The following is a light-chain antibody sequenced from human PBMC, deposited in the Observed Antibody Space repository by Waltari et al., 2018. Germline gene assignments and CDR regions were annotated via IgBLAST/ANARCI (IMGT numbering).Light chain of an antibody. V-gene: IGLV2-14*01. CDR2: DVS. J-gene: IGLJ3*02. CDR3: SSYTSSSTWV. CDR1: SSDGGGYNH. Sequence: QSALTQPASVSGSPGPSLTISCTGTSSDGGGYNHVSWSQQHPGKAPKLMIYDVSDRPSGVSIRFSGSKSGNTASLTISGLQSEDEADYYCSSYTSSSTWVFGGGTKLTVL.